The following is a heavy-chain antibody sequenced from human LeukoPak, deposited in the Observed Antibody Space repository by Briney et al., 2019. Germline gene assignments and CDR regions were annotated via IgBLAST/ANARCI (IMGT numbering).Heavy chain of an antibody. CDR2: MKGNTGNT. J-gene: IGHJ6*02. D-gene: IGHD5-18*01. V-gene: IGHV1-8*01. CDR3: ARGNSYGPPYGMDV. CDR1: GYTFTSYD. Sequence: ASVKVSCKASGYTFTSYDINWVRQANRQGPEWMGWMKGNTGNTSYAQKFQGRVTMTRDASISTAYMELSSLSSDDTAIYYCARGNSYGPPYGMDVWGQGTTVTVSS.